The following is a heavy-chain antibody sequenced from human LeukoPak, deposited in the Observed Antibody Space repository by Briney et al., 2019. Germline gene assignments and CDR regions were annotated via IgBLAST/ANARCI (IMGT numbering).Heavy chain of an antibody. CDR3: ARPGIAVDWFDP. V-gene: IGHV3-23*01. J-gene: IGHJ5*02. D-gene: IGHD6-19*01. Sequence: PGGSLRLSCAASGFTFSSYGMSWVRQAPGKGLEWASAISGSGGSTYYADSVKGRFTISRDNSKNTLYLQMNSLRAEDTAVYYCARPGIAVDWFDPWGQGTLVTVSS. CDR1: GFTFSSYG. CDR2: ISGSGGST.